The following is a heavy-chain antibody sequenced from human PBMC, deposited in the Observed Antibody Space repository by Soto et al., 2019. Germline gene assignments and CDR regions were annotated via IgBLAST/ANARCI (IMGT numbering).Heavy chain of an antibody. CDR1: GFTFSDYY. Sequence: GGSLRLSCAASGFTFSDYYMSWIRQAPGKGLEWVSYISSSGSTIYYADSVKGRFTISRDNAKNSLYLQMNSLRAEDTAVYYCARDVTRYAASDAFDIWGQGTMVTVSS. CDR3: ARDVTRYAASDAFDI. D-gene: IGHD3-10*01. V-gene: IGHV3-11*01. J-gene: IGHJ3*02. CDR2: ISSSGSTI.